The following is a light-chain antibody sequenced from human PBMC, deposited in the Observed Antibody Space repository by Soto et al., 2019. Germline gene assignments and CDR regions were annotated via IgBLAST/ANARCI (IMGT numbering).Light chain of an antibody. V-gene: IGLV2-14*01. CDR1: SSDVGGYNY. CDR2: DVS. J-gene: IGLJ3*02. CDR3: SSYTSSSTPNWV. Sequence: QSALTQPASVSGSPGQSITISCTGTSSDVGGYNYVSWYQQHPGKAPKLMIYDVSNRPSGVSNRFSDSKSGNTASLTISGLQAEDEADYYCSSYTSSSTPNWVFGGGTKLTVL.